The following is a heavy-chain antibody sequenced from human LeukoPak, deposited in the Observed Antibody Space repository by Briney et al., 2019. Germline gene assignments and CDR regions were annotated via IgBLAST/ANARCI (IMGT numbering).Heavy chain of an antibody. Sequence: LETLSLTCTVSGGSISSYYWSWIRQPPGKGLEWIGYIYYSGSTNYNPSLKSRVTISVDTSKNQFSLKLSSVTAADTAVYYCARVALVGAIVFDYWGQGTLVTVSS. CDR3: ARVALVGAIVFDY. D-gene: IGHD1-26*01. J-gene: IGHJ4*02. CDR1: GGSISSYY. V-gene: IGHV4-59*01. CDR2: IYYSGST.